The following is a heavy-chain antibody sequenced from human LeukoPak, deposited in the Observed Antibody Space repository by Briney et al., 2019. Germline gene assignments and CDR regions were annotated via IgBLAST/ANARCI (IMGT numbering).Heavy chain of an antibody. CDR3: ARMALDGGDSIGFDY. CDR1: GYTFTDYF. Sequence: ASVKVSCKASGYTFTDYFIHWVRQAPGQGLEWMGLINPNIGDASYAQKFQDRVTMTRDRSINTAYMELSRLTSDDTAVYYCARMALDGGDSIGFDYWGQGTLVTVSS. V-gene: IGHV1-2*02. CDR2: INPNIGDA. D-gene: IGHD2-21*02. J-gene: IGHJ4*02.